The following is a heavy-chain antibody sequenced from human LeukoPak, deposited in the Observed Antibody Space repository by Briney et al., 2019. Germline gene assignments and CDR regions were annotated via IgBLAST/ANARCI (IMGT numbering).Heavy chain of an antibody. V-gene: IGHV3-23*01. D-gene: IGHD6-19*01. CDR1: GFTFSGYA. CDR2: ISGSGEST. J-gene: IGHJ6*02. CDR3: AKDLGGQWLYYYYGMDV. Sequence: PGGSLRLSCAASGFTFSGYAMSWVRQAPGKGLEWVSAISGSGESTYYAGSVKGRFIISRDNSKNTLYLQMYRLRAEDTAVYYCAKDLGGQWLYYYYGMDVWGQGTTVTVSS.